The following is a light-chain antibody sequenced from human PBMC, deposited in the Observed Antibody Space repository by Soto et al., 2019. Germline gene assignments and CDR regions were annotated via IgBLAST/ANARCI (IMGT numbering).Light chain of an antibody. CDR3: QQYGSSPVT. CDR2: GAS. CDR1: QSVSSSY. V-gene: IGKV3-20*01. J-gene: IGKJ1*01. Sequence: EIVLTQSPGTLSLSPGERATLSCRASQSVSSSYLAWYQQKPGQAPRLLIYGASSMATGIPDRFSGSGSGTDFTLTISRLEPEEFAVYYCQQYGSSPVTFVQGTKVEIK.